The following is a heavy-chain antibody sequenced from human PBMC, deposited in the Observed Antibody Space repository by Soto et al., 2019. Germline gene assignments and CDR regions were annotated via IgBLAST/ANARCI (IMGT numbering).Heavy chain of an antibody. Sequence: SQTLSLTCAISGDSVSSNSAAWNWIRQSPSRGLEWLGRTYYRSKWYNDYAVSVKSRITINPGTSKNQFSLQLNSVTPEDTAVYYCARGIMITFGGVIDHYYYYGMDVWGQGTTVTVSS. D-gene: IGHD3-16*02. J-gene: IGHJ6*02. CDR1: GDSVSSNSAA. V-gene: IGHV6-1*01. CDR2: TYYRSKWYN. CDR3: ARGIMITFGGVIDHYYYYGMDV.